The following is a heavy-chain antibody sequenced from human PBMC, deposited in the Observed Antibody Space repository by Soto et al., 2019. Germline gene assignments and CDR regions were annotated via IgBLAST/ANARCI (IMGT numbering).Heavy chain of an antibody. D-gene: IGHD3-9*01. CDR2: MSHDGTNT. CDR1: GFLFNTYA. V-gene: IGHV3-30-3*01. J-gene: IGHJ6*02. CDR3: ARPGSGYDVLTGHYFYYYHAMDV. Sequence: PAGSLRLSCTTSGFLFNTYAMHWVRQAQGKGLEWVAVMSHDGTNTYYEDSVKGRFTISRDNPKNTLYLQMNTLRTDDTAVYYYARPGSGYDVLTGHYFYYYHAMDVWGQGTTVTVSS.